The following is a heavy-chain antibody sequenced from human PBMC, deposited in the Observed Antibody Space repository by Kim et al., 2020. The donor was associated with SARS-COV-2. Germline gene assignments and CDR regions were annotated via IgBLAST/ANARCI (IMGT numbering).Heavy chain of an antibody. J-gene: IGHJ4*02. CDR2: IYHSGST. D-gene: IGHD3-9*01. V-gene: IGHV4-30-2*01. Sequence: SETLSLTCAVSGGSISSGGYSWSWIRQPPGKGLEWIGYIYHSGSTYYNPSLKSRVTISVDRSKNQFSLKLSSVTAAATAVYYCASLDILTGLQFDYWGQGTLVTVSS. CDR1: GGSISSGGYS. CDR3: ASLDILTGLQFDY.